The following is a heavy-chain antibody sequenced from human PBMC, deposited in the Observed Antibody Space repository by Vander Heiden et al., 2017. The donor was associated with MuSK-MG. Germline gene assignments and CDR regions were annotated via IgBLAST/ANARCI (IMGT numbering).Heavy chain of an antibody. Sequence: QVQLQESGPGLVTPSETLSLTCTVSGCSISSYYWSWIRQPPGKGLEWIGYIYYSGSTNYNPSLKSRVTISVDTSKNQFSLKLSSVTAADTAVYYCARRDSSLWYFDLWGRGTLVTVSS. J-gene: IGHJ2*01. CDR3: ARRDSSLWYFDL. D-gene: IGHD2-21*02. V-gene: IGHV4-59*01. CDR2: IYYSGST. CDR1: GCSISSYY.